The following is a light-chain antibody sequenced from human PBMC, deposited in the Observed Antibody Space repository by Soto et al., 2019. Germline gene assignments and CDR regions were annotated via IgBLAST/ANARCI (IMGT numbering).Light chain of an antibody. CDR1: QTISSW. J-gene: IGKJ1*01. V-gene: IGKV1-5*03. Sequence: DIQMTQSPSTLSGSVGDRVTITCRASQTISSWLAWYQQKPGKAPKLLIYKASTLKSGVPSRFSGSGSGTEFTLTISSLQPDDFATYYCQHYNSYSATFGQGNKVDIK. CDR2: KAS. CDR3: QHYNSYSAT.